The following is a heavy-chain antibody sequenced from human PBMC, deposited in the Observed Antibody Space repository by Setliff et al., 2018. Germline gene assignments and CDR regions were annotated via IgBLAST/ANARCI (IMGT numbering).Heavy chain of an antibody. J-gene: IGHJ3*02. CDR2: INPSGGLT. D-gene: IGHD3-3*01. CDR3: ARDRFYNSWSGTSITAPHDAFDI. V-gene: IGHV1-46*03. CDR1: GYAFITFG. Sequence: ASVKVSCKTSGYAFITFGMSWVRQAPGQGLEWMGIINPSGGLTRYAQKFQGKVTMTRDTSTSTVYMEVSSLGSEDTAVYFCARDRFYNSWSGTSITAPHDAFDIWGQGTMVTVSS.